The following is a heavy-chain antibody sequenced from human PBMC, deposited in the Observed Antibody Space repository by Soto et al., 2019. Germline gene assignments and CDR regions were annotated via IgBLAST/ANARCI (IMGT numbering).Heavy chain of an antibody. CDR1: GGSISSSSYY. J-gene: IGHJ4*02. Sequence: SETLSLTCTVSGGSISSSSYYWGWIRQPPGKGLEWIGSIYYSGSTYYNPSLKSRVTISVDTSKNQFSLKLSSVTAADTAVYYCAREYPVHSAYFDYWGQGILVTVPS. D-gene: IGHD1-26*01. CDR2: IYYSGST. CDR3: AREYPVHSAYFDY. V-gene: IGHV4-39*02.